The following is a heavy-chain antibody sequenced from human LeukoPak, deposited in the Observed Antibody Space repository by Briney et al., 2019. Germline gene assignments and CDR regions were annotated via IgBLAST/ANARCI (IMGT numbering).Heavy chain of an antibody. V-gene: IGHV4-34*01. CDR1: GGSFSGYY. Sequence: SETLSLTCAVSGGSFSGYYWSWIRQPPGQGLEWIGEINHSGSTNYNPSLKSRVTISVDTSKNQFSLKLSSVTAADTAVYYCARGYYYGSGSYFDYWGQGTLVTVSS. CDR2: INHSGST. D-gene: IGHD3-10*01. CDR3: ARGYYYGSGSYFDY. J-gene: IGHJ4*02.